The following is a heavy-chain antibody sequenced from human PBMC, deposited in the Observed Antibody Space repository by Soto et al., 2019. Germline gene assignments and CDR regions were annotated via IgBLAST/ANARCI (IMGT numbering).Heavy chain of an antibody. D-gene: IGHD6-25*01. V-gene: IGHV4-34*01. CDR3: ARGITTIPAVQGDAPDNCYFDS. CDR2: INHSGSS. CDR1: GGSFSGYY. Sequence: SETLSLTCAVYGGSFSGYYWSWIRQPPGKGLEWIGDINHSGSSNQNPSLKSRVTISVDTSKNQFSLKLKSVTAADTAVYYCARGITTIPAVQGDAPDNCYFDSWGLGTLVTVSS. J-gene: IGHJ4*02.